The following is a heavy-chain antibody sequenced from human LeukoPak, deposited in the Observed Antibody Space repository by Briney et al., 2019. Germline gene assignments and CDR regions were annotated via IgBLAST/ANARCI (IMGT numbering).Heavy chain of an antibody. V-gene: IGHV3-30-3*01. CDR2: ISYDGSNK. D-gene: IGHD3-10*01. J-gene: IGHJ4*02. CDR3: ARSGFDY. Sequence: GGSLRLSCAASGFTFNTYAMHWVRQAPGKGLEWVAVISYDGSNKYYGDSAKGRFTISRDNSKNTLYLQMNSLRAEDTAVYYCARSGFDYWGQGTLVTVSS. CDR1: GFTFNTYA.